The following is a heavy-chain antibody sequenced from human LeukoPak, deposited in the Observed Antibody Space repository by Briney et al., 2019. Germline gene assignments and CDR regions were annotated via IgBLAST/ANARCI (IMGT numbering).Heavy chain of an antibody. D-gene: IGHD3-3*01. V-gene: IGHV4-59*07. J-gene: IGHJ2*01. CDR3: LGDSLHYPQWSRFYSRYLYFHL. Sequence: PSRSLSLTYTLFGGSLTNYYWSWIRQSAGKGGEWVGCISRSGSTKYHPSLGTRVTISVDPSKGQVSLTVTAVTAWDTAGYFCLGDSLHYPQWSRFYSRYLYFHLWGRGTLVTVSS. CDR2: ISRSGST. CDR1: GGSLTNYY.